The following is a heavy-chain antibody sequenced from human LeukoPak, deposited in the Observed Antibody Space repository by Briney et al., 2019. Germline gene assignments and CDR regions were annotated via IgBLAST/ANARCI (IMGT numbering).Heavy chain of an antibody. V-gene: IGHV3-30*02. CDR2: IRYDGSNK. D-gene: IGHD6-19*01. J-gene: IGHJ4*02. Sequence: GGALRLSCAASGFTVSSYGMHWVRQAPGKGLEWVAFIRYDGSNKYYADSVEGRFTISRDNSKNTLYLQMNSLRAEDTAVYYCARDQRIEAQWLVPFDYWGQGTLVTVSS. CDR3: ARDQRIEAQWLVPFDY. CDR1: GFTVSSYG.